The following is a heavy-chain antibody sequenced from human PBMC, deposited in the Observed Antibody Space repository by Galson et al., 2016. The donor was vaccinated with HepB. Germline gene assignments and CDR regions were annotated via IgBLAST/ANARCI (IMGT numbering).Heavy chain of an antibody. D-gene: IGHD5-12*01. J-gene: IGHJ6*04. CDR1: GFTFSSYG. V-gene: IGHV3-33*01. CDR2: IWYDGSNK. Sequence: SLRLSCAASGFTFSSYGMHWVRQAPGKGLEWVAVIWYDGSNKYYADSVKGRFTISRGNSKNTLYLQMNSLRAEDSAVYYCASGVSGYDSILGYPLDPYYYYGLDVWGKGTTVTVSS. CDR3: ASGVSGYDSILGYPLDPYYYYGLDV.